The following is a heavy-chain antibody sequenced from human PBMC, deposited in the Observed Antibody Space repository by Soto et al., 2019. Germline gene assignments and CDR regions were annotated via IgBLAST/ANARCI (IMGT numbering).Heavy chain of an antibody. Sequence: QVQLQESGPGLVKPSQTLSLTCTVSGGSITSDYSCWSWIRQPPGEGLEWIGHIFDSGTTYTNPSIRSQVAISLDTSKDPFSLTLSSVTASDTAVYYCARGPSGDKVHYWGQGALVTVSS. CDR3: ARGPSGDKVHY. CDR1: GGSITSDYSC. V-gene: IGHV4-30-4*01. J-gene: IGHJ4*02. CDR2: IFDSGTT. D-gene: IGHD7-27*01.